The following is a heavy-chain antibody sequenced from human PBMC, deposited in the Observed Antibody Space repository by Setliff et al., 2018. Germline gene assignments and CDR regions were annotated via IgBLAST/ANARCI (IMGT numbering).Heavy chain of an antibody. CDR2: IYDSGSS. V-gene: IGHV4-39*01. CDR1: GASVSGNSYY. CDR3: GRGFSRIEGWGNWFDP. D-gene: IGHD2-15*01. J-gene: IGHJ5*02. Sequence: PSETLSLTCTVSGASVSGNSYYWGWVRQPPGKGLEWIGNIYDSGSSNYNASLKSRLIITRDMSKNQISLKLTSVTAADTAVYYCGRGFSRIEGWGNWFDPWGQGILVTVSS.